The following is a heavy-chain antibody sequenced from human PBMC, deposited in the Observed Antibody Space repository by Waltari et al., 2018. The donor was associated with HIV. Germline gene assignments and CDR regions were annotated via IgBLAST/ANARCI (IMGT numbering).Heavy chain of an antibody. CDR2: ISESGGTT. D-gene: IGHD3-3*02. CDR1: GFTFSNFA. Sequence: EVQLLESGGGLIPPGGSLSRFCAASGFTFSNFAMSWVRQAPGKGLDWVSSISESGGTTYYADSVRGRFTISRDNSKNTLYLQMNSLRVEDTAVYYCAKPWHLFDYWGQGVLVTVSS. J-gene: IGHJ4*02. V-gene: IGHV3-23*01. CDR3: AKPWHLFDY.